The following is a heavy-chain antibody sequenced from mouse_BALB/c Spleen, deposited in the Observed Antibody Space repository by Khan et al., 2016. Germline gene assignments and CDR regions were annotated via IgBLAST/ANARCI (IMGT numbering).Heavy chain of an antibody. V-gene: IGHV1S137*01. CDR2: ISTYYGDT. CDR3: AREGLNNDYAMDY. Sequence: QVQLQQSGAELVRPGVSVKISCKGSGYTFTDYAIHWVQQSHAKSLEWIGVISTYYGDTSYNQKFAGKATMTVDKSSSTAYGELARLTAEDSAIYYCAREGLNNDYAMDYWGQGTSVTVSS. J-gene: IGHJ4*01. CDR1: GYTFTDYA. D-gene: IGHD3-1*01.